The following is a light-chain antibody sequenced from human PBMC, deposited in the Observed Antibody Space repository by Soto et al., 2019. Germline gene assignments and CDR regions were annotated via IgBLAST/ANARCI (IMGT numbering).Light chain of an antibody. CDR2: EAS. CDR3: QQYNDWPPLYT. CDR1: QSVSSN. Sequence: EIVMTQSPATLSVSPGERATLSCRASQSVSSNLAWYQQKPGQTPRLLMYEASTRATDVPARFSGSGSGTEFTLTISSLQSEDFAVYYCQQYNDWPPLYTFGQGTKVEI. V-gene: IGKV3-15*01. J-gene: IGKJ2*01.